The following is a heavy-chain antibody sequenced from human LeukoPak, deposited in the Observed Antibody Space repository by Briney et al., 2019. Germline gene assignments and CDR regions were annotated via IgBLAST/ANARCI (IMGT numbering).Heavy chain of an antibody. CDR2: ISYDGSNK. V-gene: IGHV3-30*18. J-gene: IGHJ4*02. D-gene: IGHD5-18*01. CDR3: AKSTAMAGEFDY. CDR1: GFTFSSYG. Sequence: GGSLRLSCAASGFTFSSYGMHWVRQAPGKGLEWVAVISYDGSNKYYADSVKGRFTISRDNSKNTLYLQMNGLRAEDTAVYYCAKSTAMAGEFDYWGQGTLVTVSS.